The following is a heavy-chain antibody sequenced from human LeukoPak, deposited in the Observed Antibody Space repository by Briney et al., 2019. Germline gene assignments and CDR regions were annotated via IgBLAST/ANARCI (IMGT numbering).Heavy chain of an antibody. V-gene: IGHV3-30*18. CDR1: GFTFSSYG. CDR3: ANSLVRGVITYYFDY. D-gene: IGHD3-10*01. J-gene: IGHJ4*02. Sequence: GRSLRLSCAASGFTFSSYGMHWVRQAPGKGLEWVAVISYDGSNKYYADSVKGRFTISRDNSKNTLYLQMNSLRAEDTAVYFCANSLVRGVITYYFDYRGQGTLVTVSS. CDR2: ISYDGSNK.